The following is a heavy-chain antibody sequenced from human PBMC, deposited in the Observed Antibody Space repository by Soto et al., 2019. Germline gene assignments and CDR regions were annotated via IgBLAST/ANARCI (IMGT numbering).Heavy chain of an antibody. Sequence: SETLSLTCAVYGGSFSGYYWSWIRQPPGKGLEWIGEINHSGSTNYNPSLKSRVTISVDTSKNQFSLKLSSLTAADPAVYYCARVQSWLELRFLGPSDCWGRGTQVTVS. CDR3: ARVQSWLELRFLGPSDC. CDR1: GGSFSGYY. V-gene: IGHV4-34*01. CDR2: INHSGST. D-gene: IGHD3-3*01. J-gene: IGHJ4*02.